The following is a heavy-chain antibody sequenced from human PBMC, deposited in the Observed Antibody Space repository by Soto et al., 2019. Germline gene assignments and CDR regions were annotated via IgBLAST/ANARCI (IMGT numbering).Heavy chain of an antibody. Sequence: EVQLVESGGGLVKPGGSLRLSCAASGFTFSSYSMNWVRQAPGKGLEWVSSISSSSSYIYYADSVKGRFTISRDNAKNSLYLQMNSPRAEDTAVYYCARDGRGYYYYYGMDVWGQWTTVTVSS. CDR3: ARDGRGYYYYYGMDV. J-gene: IGHJ6*02. CDR2: ISSSSSYI. V-gene: IGHV3-21*01. D-gene: IGHD2-15*01. CDR1: GFTFSSYS.